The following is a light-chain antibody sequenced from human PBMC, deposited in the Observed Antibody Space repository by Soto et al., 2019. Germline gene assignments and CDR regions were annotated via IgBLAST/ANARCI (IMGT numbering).Light chain of an antibody. V-gene: IGLV1-44*01. Sequence: QSVLTQPPSASGTPGQRVTISCSGSSSNIGTNTVNWYQHLPGSAPKLLIYSNNQRPSGVLDRFSGSKSGTSASLAISGRQPDDDADYYCEAWDGSLNVVLFGGGTKLTVL. CDR3: EAWDGSLNVVL. CDR1: SSNIGTNT. J-gene: IGLJ2*01. CDR2: SNN.